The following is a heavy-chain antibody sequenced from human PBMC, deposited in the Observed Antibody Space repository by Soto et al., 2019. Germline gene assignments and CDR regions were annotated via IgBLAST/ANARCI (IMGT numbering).Heavy chain of an antibody. V-gene: IGHV3-23*01. D-gene: IGHD3-3*01. J-gene: IGHJ4*02. CDR1: GFTFSSYA. CDR2: ISGSGGGT. Sequence: EVQLLESGGTLVQPGGSLRLSCAASGFTFSSYAMSWVRQAPGEGLEWVSSISGSGGGTYYADSVKGRFTISRDNSKNTLSLQMNSLRGEDTAVYYCAKKKPPGVAGFDFWGQGTLVTVSS. CDR3: AKKKPPGVAGFDF.